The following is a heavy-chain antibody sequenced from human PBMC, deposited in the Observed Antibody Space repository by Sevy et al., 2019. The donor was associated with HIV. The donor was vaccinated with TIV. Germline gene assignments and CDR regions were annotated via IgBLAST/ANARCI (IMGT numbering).Heavy chain of an antibody. V-gene: IGHV3-33*01. CDR2: ILYEGINK. J-gene: IGHJ4*02. CDR1: GFSFDRYG. Sequence: GGSLRLSCAASGFSFDRYGMRWVRQAPGKGLEWVAVILYEGINKDYGDSVRGRFTISRDNSKNTLYLQMNSLGVDYTAVYYCATGSDYGSGSYDYWGPGTLVTVSS. CDR3: ATGSDYGSGSYDY. D-gene: IGHD3-10*01.